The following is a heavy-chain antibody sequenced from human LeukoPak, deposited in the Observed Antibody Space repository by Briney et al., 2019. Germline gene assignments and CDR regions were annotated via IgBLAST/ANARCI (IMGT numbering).Heavy chain of an antibody. V-gene: IGHV4-59*12. Sequence: SETLSLTCTVSGGSISSYYWSWIRQPPGKGLEWIGYIYYSGSTNYNPSLKSRVTMSVGTSKNQFSLKLSSVTAADTAVYYCARDGDGSGLAGYWGQGTLVTVSS. CDR1: GGSISSYY. CDR2: IYYSGST. D-gene: IGHD3-10*01. J-gene: IGHJ4*02. CDR3: ARDGDGSGLAGY.